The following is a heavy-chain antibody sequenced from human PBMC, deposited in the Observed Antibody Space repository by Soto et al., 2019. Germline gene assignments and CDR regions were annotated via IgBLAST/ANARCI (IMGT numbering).Heavy chain of an antibody. V-gene: IGHV4-59*01. J-gene: IGHJ5*01. CDR3: SRDDYPDYAPLGES. Sequence: SATLSHTCTVSSDSISSYYWSWIRQPPGKGLEWIGYIYNSGSTNYNPSLKSRVTISLDTSKNQFSLKLSSVTAADTAVYYGSRDDYPDYAPLGESWGHGTPVIGS. CDR1: SDSISSYY. CDR2: IYNSGST. D-gene: IGHD4-17*01.